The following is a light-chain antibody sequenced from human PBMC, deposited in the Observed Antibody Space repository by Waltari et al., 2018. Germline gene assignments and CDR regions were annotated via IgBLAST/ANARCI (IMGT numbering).Light chain of an antibody. CDR2: KAS. CDR3: QQYSSYPWT. Sequence: DIQMTQFPSTLSASVGDRVTITFRASQTISSWLAWYQRKPGKAPKLLIYKASSLESGVPLRFSGSGSGTEFTLTISSLQPDDFATYYCQQYSSYPWTFGQGTKVEI. J-gene: IGKJ1*01. V-gene: IGKV1-5*03. CDR1: QTISSW.